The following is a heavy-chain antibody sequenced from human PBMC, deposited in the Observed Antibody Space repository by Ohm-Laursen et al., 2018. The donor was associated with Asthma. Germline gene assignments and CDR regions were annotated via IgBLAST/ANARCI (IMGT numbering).Heavy chain of an antibody. Sequence: GSLRLSCTASGFTFNKHHMTWVRQAPGKGLEWVSAIDGSGGRTYYADSVKGRFTISRDNPRNTLYLQMNSLRAEDTAVYYCARERDGSGSYYYYYYGMDVWGQGTTVTVSS. D-gene: IGHD3-10*01. V-gene: IGHV3-23*01. CDR3: ARERDGSGSYYYYYYGMDV. CDR1: GFTFNKHH. CDR2: IDGSGGRT. J-gene: IGHJ6*02.